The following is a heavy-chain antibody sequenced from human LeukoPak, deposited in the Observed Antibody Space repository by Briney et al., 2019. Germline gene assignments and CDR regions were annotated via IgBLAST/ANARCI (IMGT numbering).Heavy chain of an antibody. CDR2: IFYSGST. D-gene: IGHD5-12*01. CDR1: GGSISSSGYY. V-gene: IGHV4-39*07. CDR3: ARLSIVATKSLDY. J-gene: IGHJ4*02. Sequence: SETLSLTCTVSGGSISSSGYYWGWIRQPPGKGPEWIGSIFYSGSTYYNPSLKSRVAISVDTSMTQFSLKLSSVTAADTAVYYCARLSIVATKSLDYWGQGTLVTVSS.